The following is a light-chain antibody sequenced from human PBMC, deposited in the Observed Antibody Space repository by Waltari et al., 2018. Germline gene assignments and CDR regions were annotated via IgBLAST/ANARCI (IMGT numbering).Light chain of an antibody. V-gene: IGLV4-69*01. CDR1: RGNSSNI. Sequence: QLVLTQSPSASASLGASVKLTCTLSRGNSSNIIAWNKQQPEKGPRYLMKVNSDGSHSKGDEIPDLFSGSSSGAERYLTISSLQSEDEADYYCQTGGHGTWVFGGGTKLTVL. CDR2: VNSDGSH. J-gene: IGLJ3*02. CDR3: QTGGHGTWV.